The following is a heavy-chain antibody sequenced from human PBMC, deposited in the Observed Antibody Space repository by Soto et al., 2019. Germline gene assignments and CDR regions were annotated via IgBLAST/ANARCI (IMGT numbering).Heavy chain of an antibody. CDR3: ARVRKYDSSGYYPSPLDY. V-gene: IGHV1-18*04. Sequence: ASVKVSCKASGYTFTSYGISWVRQAPGQGLEWMGWISAYNGNTNYAQKLQGRVTMTTDTSTSTAYMELRSLRSDDTAVYYCARVRKYDSSGYYPSPLDYWGQGTLVTVSS. J-gene: IGHJ4*02. CDR2: ISAYNGNT. CDR1: GYTFTSYG. D-gene: IGHD3-22*01.